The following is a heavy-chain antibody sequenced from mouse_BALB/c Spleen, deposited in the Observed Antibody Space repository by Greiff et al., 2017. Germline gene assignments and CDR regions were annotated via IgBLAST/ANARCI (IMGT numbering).Heavy chain of an antibody. CDR1: GFAFSSYD. CDR2: ISSGGGST. Sequence: EVKLMESGGGLVKPGGSLKLSCAASGFAFSSYDMSWVRQTPEKRLEWVAYISSGGGSTYYPDTVKGRFTISRDNAKNTLYLQMSSLKSEDTAMYYCARRDYGSRGGLAYWGQGTLVTVSA. V-gene: IGHV5-12-1*01. J-gene: IGHJ3*01. D-gene: IGHD1-1*01. CDR3: ARRDYGSRGGLAY.